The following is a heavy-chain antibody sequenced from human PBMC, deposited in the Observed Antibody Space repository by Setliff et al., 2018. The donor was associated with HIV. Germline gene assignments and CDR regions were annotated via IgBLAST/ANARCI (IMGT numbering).Heavy chain of an antibody. J-gene: IGHJ4*02. V-gene: IGHV3-48*01. Sequence: GGSLRLSCAASGFPFSSYSMNWFRQPPGKGLEWVAYISGSSGSIYYTDSVKGRFTVSRDIAENSLHLQMNSLRAEDTAVYYCARQGGRYSSPSYWGQGSLVTVSS. D-gene: IGHD6-13*01. CDR2: ISGSSGSI. CDR1: GFPFSSYS. CDR3: ARQGGRYSSPSY.